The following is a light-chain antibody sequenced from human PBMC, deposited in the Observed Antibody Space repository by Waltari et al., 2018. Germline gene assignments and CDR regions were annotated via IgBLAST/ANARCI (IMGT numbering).Light chain of an antibody. CDR1: QRLVHSDGNTY. CDR2: KVS. J-gene: IGKJ1*01. Sequence: DVGMTKSPLSLHVTLGPPASISCRSSQRLVHSDGNTYLSWFQQRPDQSPRRLISKVSNRDAGVPDRFSGSGSGTDFTLKISRVEAEDVGVYYCMQGTHWPPWTFGQGTKVEIQ. V-gene: IGKV2-30*02. CDR3: MQGTHWPPWT.